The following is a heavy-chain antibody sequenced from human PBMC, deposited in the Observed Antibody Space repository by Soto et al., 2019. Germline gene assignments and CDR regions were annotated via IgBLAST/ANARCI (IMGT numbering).Heavy chain of an antibody. D-gene: IGHD2-21*02. CDR3: ARAVVGIVVVTATLDY. J-gene: IGHJ4*02. CDR2: ISYDGSNK. Sequence: QVQLVESGGGVVQPGRSLRLSCAASGFTFSSYDMHWVRQAPGKELEWVAVISYDGSNKYYADSVKGRFTISRDNSKNTLYLQMNSLRAEDTAVYYCARAVVGIVVVTATLDYWGQGTLVTVSS. CDR1: GFTFSSYD. V-gene: IGHV3-30-3*01.